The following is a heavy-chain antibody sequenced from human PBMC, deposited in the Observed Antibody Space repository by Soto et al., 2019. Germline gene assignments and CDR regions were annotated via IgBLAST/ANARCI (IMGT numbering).Heavy chain of an antibody. CDR1: GYTFTGYY. D-gene: IGHD4-17*01. J-gene: IGHJ3*02. Sequence: ASVKVSCKASGYTFTGYYMHWVRQAPGQGLEWMGWINPNSGGTNYAQKFQGWVTMTRDTSISTAYMELSRLRSDDTAVYYCARDRITTVTTGASHDAFDIWGQGTMVTVS. CDR2: INPNSGGT. V-gene: IGHV1-2*04. CDR3: ARDRITTVTTGASHDAFDI.